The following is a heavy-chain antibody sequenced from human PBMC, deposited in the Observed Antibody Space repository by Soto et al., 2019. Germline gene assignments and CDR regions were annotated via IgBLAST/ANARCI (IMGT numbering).Heavy chain of an antibody. CDR3: AILGTTGTRLQETNNWFDP. Sequence: SETLSLTCAVYGGSFSGYYWSWIRQPPGKGLEWIGEINHSGSTNYNPSLKSRVTISVDTSKNQFSLKLSSVTAADTAVYYCAILGTTGTRLQETNNWFDPWGQGTLVTVSS. CDR2: INHSGST. CDR1: GGSFSGYY. V-gene: IGHV4-34*01. D-gene: IGHD1-1*01. J-gene: IGHJ5*02.